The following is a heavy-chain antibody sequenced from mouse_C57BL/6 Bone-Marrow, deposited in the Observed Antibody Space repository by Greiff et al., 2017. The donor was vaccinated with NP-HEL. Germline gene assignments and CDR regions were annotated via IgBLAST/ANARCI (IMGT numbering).Heavy chain of an antibody. CDR2: ISYDSSN. CDR3: ARRFTWFAY. Sequence: EVQVVESGPGLVKPSQSLSLTCSVPGYSITSGYYWNWIRQFPGNKLELLGYISYDSSNNYNPSLNNQISITRDTSKNQFFLKLNSVTTEDTATYYCARRFTWFAYWGQGTLVTVSA. V-gene: IGHV3-6*01. J-gene: IGHJ3*01. CDR1: GYSITSGYY.